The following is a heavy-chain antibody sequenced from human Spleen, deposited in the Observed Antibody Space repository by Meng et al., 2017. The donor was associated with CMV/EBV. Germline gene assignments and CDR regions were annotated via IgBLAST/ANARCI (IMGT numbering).Heavy chain of an antibody. CDR3: AREGVYYDFWSGYTNYYYYGMDV. D-gene: IGHD3-3*01. Sequence: ASVKVSCKASGYTFSSYSFTWVRQAPGQGLEWMGWISAYNGNTNYAQKLQGRVTMTTDTSTSTAYMELRSLRSDDTAVYYCAREGVYYDFWSGYTNYYYYGMDVWGQGTTVTVSS. CDR1: GYTFSSYS. CDR2: ISAYNGNT. V-gene: IGHV1-18*01. J-gene: IGHJ6*02.